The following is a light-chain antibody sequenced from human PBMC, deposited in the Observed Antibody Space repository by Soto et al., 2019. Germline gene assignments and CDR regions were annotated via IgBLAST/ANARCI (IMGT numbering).Light chain of an antibody. CDR1: QIIGTN. V-gene: IGKV3-15*01. Sequence: EIVVTQCPGTMSESPGEGATLSCRTSQIIGTNLAWYQQKPGQAPRLLIYGAFIRAPGFPVRFRGTGSGSEFTLTISSLQSEDGALYFCQQYDKWPYTFGQGTKVDSK. CDR3: QQYDKWPYT. CDR2: GAF. J-gene: IGKJ2*01.